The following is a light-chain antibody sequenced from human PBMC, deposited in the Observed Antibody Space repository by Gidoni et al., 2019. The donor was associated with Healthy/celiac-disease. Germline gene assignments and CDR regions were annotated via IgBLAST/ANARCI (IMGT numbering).Light chain of an antibody. Sequence: DIQMTQSPSTLSASVGDRVTITCRASQSISSWLAWYLQKPGKAPKLLIYKASSLESGVPSRFSGSGSGTEFTLTISSLQPDDFATYYCQQYNSYSLITFGQGTRLEIK. V-gene: IGKV1-5*03. CDR1: QSISSW. J-gene: IGKJ5*01. CDR3: QQYNSYSLIT. CDR2: KAS.